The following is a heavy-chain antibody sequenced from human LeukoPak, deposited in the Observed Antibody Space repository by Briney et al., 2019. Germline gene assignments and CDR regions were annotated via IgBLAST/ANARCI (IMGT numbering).Heavy chain of an antibody. CDR2: IIPILGIA. J-gene: IGHJ4*02. CDR3: ARAVVDSSGYLDY. V-gene: IGHV1-69*04. D-gene: IGHD3-22*01. Sequence: SVKVSCKASGGTFSSYAISWVRQAPGQGLEWMGRIIPILGIANYAQKFQGRVTITADKSTSTAYMELSSLRSEDTAVYYCARAVVDSSGYLDYWGQGTLVTVSS. CDR1: GGTFSSYA.